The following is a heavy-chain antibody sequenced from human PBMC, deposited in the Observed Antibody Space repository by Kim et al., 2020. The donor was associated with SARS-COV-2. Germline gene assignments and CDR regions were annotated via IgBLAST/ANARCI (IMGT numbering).Heavy chain of an antibody. V-gene: IGHV4-31*02. Sequence: YNPSLKSRVTISVDTSKNQFSLKLSSVTAADTAVYYCARVLSDSSNQFDYWGQGTLVTVSS. D-gene: IGHD3-22*01. J-gene: IGHJ4*02. CDR3: ARVLSDSSNQFDY.